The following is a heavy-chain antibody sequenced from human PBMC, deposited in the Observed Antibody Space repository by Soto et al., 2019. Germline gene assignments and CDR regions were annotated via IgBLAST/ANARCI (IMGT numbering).Heavy chain of an antibody. D-gene: IGHD2-15*01. CDR2: IYFSGVA. CDR1: GASITDSY. J-gene: IGHJ1*01. CDR3: ARGDSDLAVSEAAY. Sequence: QMQMQESGPRLVKPSETLSLTCTVSGASITDSYWSWIRQPPEKGLEWIGYIYFSGVATYNPSLKSRATMSRDTSKNDFSLKLTSLTAADTAIYYCARGDSDLAVSEAAYWGQGTLVTVSS. V-gene: IGHV4-59*01.